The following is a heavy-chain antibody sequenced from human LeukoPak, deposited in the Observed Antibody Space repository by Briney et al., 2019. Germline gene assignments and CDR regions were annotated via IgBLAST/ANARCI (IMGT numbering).Heavy chain of an antibody. CDR1: GYTFTSYG. CDR3: ARSGIGSGSYYEVHDAFDI. V-gene: IGHV1-18*01. Sequence: GASVKVSCKASGYTFTSYGISWVRQAPGQGLEWMGWISAYNGNTNYAQKLQGRVTMTTDTSTSTAYMELSSLRSEDTAVYYCARSGIGSGSYYEVHDAFDIWGQGTMVTVSS. J-gene: IGHJ3*02. D-gene: IGHD3-10*01. CDR2: ISAYNGNT.